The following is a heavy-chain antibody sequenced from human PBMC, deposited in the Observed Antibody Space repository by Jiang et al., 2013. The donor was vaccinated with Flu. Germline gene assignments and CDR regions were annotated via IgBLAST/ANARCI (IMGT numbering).Heavy chain of an antibody. V-gene: IGHV6-1*01. CDR3: ARSRMVRGVRTNNWFDP. D-gene: IGHD3-10*01. J-gene: IGHJ5*02. Sequence: SVSSNSAAWNWIRQSPSRGLEWLGRTYYRSKWYNDYAVSVKSRITINPDTSKNQFSLQLNSVTPEDTAVYYCARSRMVRGVRTNNWFDPWGQGTLVTVSS. CDR1: SVSSNSAA. CDR2: TYYRSKWYN.